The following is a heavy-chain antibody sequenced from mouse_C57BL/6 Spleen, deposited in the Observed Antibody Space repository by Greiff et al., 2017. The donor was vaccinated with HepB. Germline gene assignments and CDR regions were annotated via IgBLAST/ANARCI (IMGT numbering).Heavy chain of an antibody. CDR2: ISSGSSTL. V-gene: IGHV5-17*01. Sequence: EVKVVESGGGLVKPGGSLKLSCAASGFTFSDYGMHWVRQAPEKGLEWVAYISSGSSTLYYADTVKGRFTISRDNAKNTLFLQMTSLRSEDTAMYYCARREGAYWGQGTLVTVSA. CDR3: ARREGAY. J-gene: IGHJ3*01. CDR1: GFTFSDYG.